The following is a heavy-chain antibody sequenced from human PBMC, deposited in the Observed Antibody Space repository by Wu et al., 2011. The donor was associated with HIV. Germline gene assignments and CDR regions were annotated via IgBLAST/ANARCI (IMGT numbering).Heavy chain of an antibody. J-gene: IGHJ6*03. CDR2: IIPNSGDT. CDR3: PRDSEGRRQQYFYYHMDV. D-gene: IGHD1-1*01. Sequence: QVQLVQSGAEVKKPGSSVRVSCKASGGTFSNYAFSWVRQAPGQGLEWMGGIIPNSGDTKCAQKFQGRVHMTRDTSISTAYMELSSLRSEDTGVYYVPRDSEGRRQQYFYYHMDVWGKGTTVTVSS. V-gene: IGHV1-2*02. CDR1: GGTFSNYA.